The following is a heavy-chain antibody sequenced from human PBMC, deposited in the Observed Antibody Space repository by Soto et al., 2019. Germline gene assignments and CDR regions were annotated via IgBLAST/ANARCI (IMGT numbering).Heavy chain of an antibody. CDR1: GYTFTSYG. V-gene: IGHV1-18*04. J-gene: IGHJ4*02. CDR2: ISAYNGNT. D-gene: IGHD3-9*01. CDR3: ARDQGILTGYDYFDY. Sequence: ASVKVSCEASGYTFTSYGISWVRQAPGQGLEWMGWISAYNGNTNYAQKLQGRVTMTTDTSTSTAYMELRSLRSDDTAVYYCARDQGILTGYDYFDYWGQGTLVTVSS.